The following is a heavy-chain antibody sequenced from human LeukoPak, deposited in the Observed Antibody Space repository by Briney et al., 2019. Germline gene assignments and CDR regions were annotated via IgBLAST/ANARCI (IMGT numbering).Heavy chain of an antibody. J-gene: IGHJ6*02. V-gene: IGHV3-30-3*01. CDR3: ARASIEPPYYGMDV. CDR1: GFTFSSYA. D-gene: IGHD6-6*01. Sequence: GGSLRLSCAASGFTFSSYAMHWVRQAPGKGLEWVAVISYDGSNKYYADSVKGRFTISRDNSKNTLYLQMNSLRAEDTAVYYCARASIEPPYYGMDVWGQGTTVTVSS. CDR2: ISYDGSNK.